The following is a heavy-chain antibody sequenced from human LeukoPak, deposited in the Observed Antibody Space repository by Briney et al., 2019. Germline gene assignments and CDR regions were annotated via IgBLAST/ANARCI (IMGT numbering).Heavy chain of an antibody. D-gene: IGHD3-22*01. V-gene: IGHV3-21*06. CDR1: GFTFASYS. CDR2: ISGSSAHI. J-gene: IGHJ6*02. Sequence: PGGSLRLSCAASGFTFASYSIHWVRQAPGKGLEWVSSISGSSAHIYYADSVKGRFTISRDYAKSSVYLQMNSLRAEDKAVYYCVRDPGDSSDPYYYYGMDVWGQGTTVTVSS. CDR3: VRDPGDSSDPYYYYGMDV.